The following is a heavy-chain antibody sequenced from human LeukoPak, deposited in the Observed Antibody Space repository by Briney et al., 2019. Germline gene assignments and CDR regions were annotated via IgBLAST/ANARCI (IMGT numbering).Heavy chain of an antibody. J-gene: IGHJ4*02. Sequence: PSGTLSLTCAVSGGSISSSNWWSWVRQPPGKGLEWTGEIYHSGSTNYNPSLKSRVTISVDKSKNQFSLKLSSVTAADTAVYYCARDGVVAGTEPLDYWGQGTLVTVSS. CDR2: IYHSGST. CDR1: GGSISSSNW. D-gene: IGHD6-19*01. V-gene: IGHV4-4*02. CDR3: ARDGVVAGTEPLDY.